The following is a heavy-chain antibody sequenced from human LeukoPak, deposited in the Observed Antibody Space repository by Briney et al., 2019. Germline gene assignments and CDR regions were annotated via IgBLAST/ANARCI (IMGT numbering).Heavy chain of an antibody. V-gene: IGHV3-20*04. Sequence: PGGSLRLSCAASGFTFDDYGMSWVRQAPGKGLEWASGINWNGGSTGYADSVKGRFTISRDNAKNSLYLQMNSLRAEDMALYYCANDMYSSGWYAFDYWGQGTLVTVSS. CDR1: GFTFDDYG. CDR3: ANDMYSSGWYAFDY. CDR2: INWNGGST. D-gene: IGHD6-19*01. J-gene: IGHJ4*02.